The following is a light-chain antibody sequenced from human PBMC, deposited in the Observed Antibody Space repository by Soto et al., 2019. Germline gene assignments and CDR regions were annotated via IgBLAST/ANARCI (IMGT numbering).Light chain of an antibody. CDR1: QSVSNSY. CDR3: PVSGSPLN. V-gene: IGKV3-20*01. CDR2: GAS. Sequence: EMVLTQSPGTLSLSPGERATLSCWASQSVSNSYLAWYQQKPGQAPRLLIYGASSRSTGIPDRFSGSGSGTALTLPISSLEPEDFVPYSCPVSGSPLNFGGGPKVDIK. J-gene: IGKJ4*01.